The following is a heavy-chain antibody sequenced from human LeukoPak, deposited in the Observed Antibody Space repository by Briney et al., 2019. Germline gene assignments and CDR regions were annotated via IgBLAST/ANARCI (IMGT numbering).Heavy chain of an antibody. CDR1: GFTLSMYW. J-gene: IGHJ3*01. D-gene: IGHD7-27*01. V-gene: IGHV3-7*05. Sequence: GGTLRLSCAASGFTLSMYWMSWVRQPQGKGLERVANIKQGGSEKKYVDSVKGRFTIYRDNAKKSLFLQMNSLGVDDTALYYCGRDCWGLPNGVDGFDVWGQGTMVTVSS. CDR2: IKQGGSEK. CDR3: GRDCWGLPNGVDGFDV.